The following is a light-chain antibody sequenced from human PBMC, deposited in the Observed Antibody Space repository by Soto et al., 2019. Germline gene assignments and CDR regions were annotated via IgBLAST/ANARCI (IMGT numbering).Light chain of an antibody. J-gene: IGKJ5*01. CDR3: QQYNNWPPIT. V-gene: IGKV3-15*01. CDR2: GAS. CDR1: QSVSSN. Sequence: ETVMTQSPVTLSVSPGERATLSCRASQSVSSNLAWYKQKPGQAPRVLIYGASTRPTGIPARFSGSGSGTEFTLTISSLQSEDFAVYCCQQYNNWPPITFGQGTRLEIK.